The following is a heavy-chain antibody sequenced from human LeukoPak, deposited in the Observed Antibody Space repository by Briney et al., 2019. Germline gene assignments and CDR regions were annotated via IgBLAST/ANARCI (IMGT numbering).Heavy chain of an antibody. CDR3: ARGAIVVVPAAEDDAFDI. J-gene: IGHJ3*02. CDR1: GFTFSSYE. D-gene: IGHD2-2*01. CDR2: ISSSGSTI. Sequence: GGSLRLSCAASGFTFSSYEMNWVRQAPGKGLEWVSYISSSGSTIYYADSVKGRFTISRDNAKNSLYLRMNSLRAEDTAVYYCARGAIVVVPAAEDDAFDIWGQGTMVTVSS. V-gene: IGHV3-48*03.